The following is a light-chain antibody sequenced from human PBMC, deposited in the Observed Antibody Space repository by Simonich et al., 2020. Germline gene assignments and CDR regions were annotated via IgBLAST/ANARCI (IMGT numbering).Light chain of an antibody. CDR1: QSVSTSY. CDR2: DAS. J-gene: IGKJ2*01. Sequence: EIVLTQSPGTLSLSPGERATLSCRHSQSVSTSYLAWYQQKPGLAPRLLLYDASSRATGIPDRFSGSGSGTDFTLTISRLEPEDFATYYCQQANSFPYTFGQGTKLEIK. CDR3: QQANSFPYT. V-gene: IGKV3D-20*01.